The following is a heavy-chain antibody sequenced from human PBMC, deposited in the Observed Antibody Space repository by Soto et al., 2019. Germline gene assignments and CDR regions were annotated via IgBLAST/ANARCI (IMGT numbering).Heavy chain of an antibody. D-gene: IGHD2-15*01. CDR2: INPSGGST. CDR1: GYTFTSYY. Sequence: ASVKVSCKASGYTFTSYYMHWVRQAPGQGLEWMGIINPSGGSTSYAQQFQGRVTMTRDTSTSTVYMELSSLRSEDTAVYYCARTDCSGGSCYSGFDYWGQGTLVTVSS. CDR3: ARTDCSGGSCYSGFDY. J-gene: IGHJ4*02. V-gene: IGHV1-46*01.